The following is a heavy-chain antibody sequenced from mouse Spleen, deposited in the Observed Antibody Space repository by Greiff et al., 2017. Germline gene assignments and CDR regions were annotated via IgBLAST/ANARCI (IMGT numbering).Heavy chain of an antibody. CDR3: ARPWEGSFDY. V-gene: IGHV5-17*01. D-gene: IGHD4-1*01. Sequence: EVKLMESGGGLVKPGGSLKLSCAASGFTFSDYGMHWVRQAPEKGLEWVAYISSGSSTIYYADTVKGRFTISRDNAKNTLFLQMTSLRSEDTAMYYCARPWEGSFDYWGQGTTLSVSS. CDR1: GFTFSDYG. CDR2: ISSGSSTI. J-gene: IGHJ2*01.